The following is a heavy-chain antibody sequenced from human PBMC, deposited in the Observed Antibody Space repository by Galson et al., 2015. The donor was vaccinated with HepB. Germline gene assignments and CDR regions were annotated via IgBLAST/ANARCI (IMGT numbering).Heavy chain of an antibody. V-gene: IGHV3-21*01. J-gene: IGHJ6*02. Sequence: SLRLSCAASGFTFSSYSMNWVRQAPGKGLEWVSSISSSSSYIYYADSVKGRFTISRDNAKNSLYLQMNSLRAEDTAVYYCASFFIAAAGPYYYGMDVWGQVTTVTVSS. CDR2: ISSSSSYI. CDR3: ASFFIAAAGPYYYGMDV. D-gene: IGHD6-13*01. CDR1: GFTFSSYS.